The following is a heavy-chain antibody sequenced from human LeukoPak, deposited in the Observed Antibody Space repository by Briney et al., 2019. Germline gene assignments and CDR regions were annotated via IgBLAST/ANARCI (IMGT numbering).Heavy chain of an antibody. CDR1: GGSFSGYY. CDR2: IKHSGST. Sequence: SETLSLTCAVYGGSFSGYYWSWIRQPPGKGLEWFGEIKHSGSTNYNPSLKSRVTISVDTSKNQFPLKLSSVTAADTAVYYCARGRYDFWSGYYSPPNYYYMDVWGKRTTVTVSS. D-gene: IGHD3-3*01. J-gene: IGHJ6*03. V-gene: IGHV4-34*01. CDR3: ARGRYDFWSGYYSPPNYYYMDV.